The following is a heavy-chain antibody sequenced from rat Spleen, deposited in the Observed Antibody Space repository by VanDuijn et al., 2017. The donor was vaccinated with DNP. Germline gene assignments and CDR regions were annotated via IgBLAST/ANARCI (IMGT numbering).Heavy chain of an antibody. Sequence: EVQLVESGGGLVQPGRSLKLSCAASGFTFSNYDMAWARQAPTKGLEWIASISTGGGNTYYRDSVKGRFTISRDNEKNTQYLQMYSLRSEVTATYYCARPKYEGSYSPSLFDYWGQGVMVTVSS. V-gene: IGHV5S13*01. J-gene: IGHJ2*01. CDR2: ISTGGGNT. CDR1: GFTFSNYD. D-gene: IGHD1-12*02. CDR3: ARPKYEGSYSPSLFDY.